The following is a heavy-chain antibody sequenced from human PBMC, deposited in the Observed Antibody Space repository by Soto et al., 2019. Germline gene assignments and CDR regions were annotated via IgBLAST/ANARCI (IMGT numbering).Heavy chain of an antibody. D-gene: IGHD6-19*01. Sequence: SETLSLTCTVSGGSVSSGSHYWSWIRQPPGKGLEWIGYIYYSGSTNYNPSLKSRVTISVDTSKNQFSLKLSSVTAADTAVYYCARGLAVAADVDFDYWGQGTLVTVSS. J-gene: IGHJ4*02. CDR3: ARGLAVAADVDFDY. CDR1: GGSVSSGSHY. CDR2: IYYSGST. V-gene: IGHV4-61*01.